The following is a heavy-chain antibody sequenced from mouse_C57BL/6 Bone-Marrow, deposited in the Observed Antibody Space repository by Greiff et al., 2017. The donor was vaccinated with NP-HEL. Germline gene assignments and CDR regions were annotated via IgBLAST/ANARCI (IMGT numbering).Heavy chain of an antibody. V-gene: IGHV1-47*01. Sequence: VQLQESGAELVKPGASVKMSCKASGYTFTTYPIEWMKQNHGKSLEWIGNFHPYNDDTKYNEKFKGKATLTVEKSSSTVYLELSRLTSDDSAVYYCAIHYYVSSYGYFDVWGTGTTVTVSS. J-gene: IGHJ1*03. CDR3: AIHYYVSSYGYFDV. CDR2: FHPYNDDT. CDR1: GYTFTTYP. D-gene: IGHD1-1*01.